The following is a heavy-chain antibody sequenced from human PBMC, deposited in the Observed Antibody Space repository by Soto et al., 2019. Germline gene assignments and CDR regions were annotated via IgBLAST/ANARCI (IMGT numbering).Heavy chain of an antibody. D-gene: IGHD6-19*01. V-gene: IGHV3-30-3*01. CDR3: ASNAQQWLVLFDYYYYGMDV. J-gene: IGHJ6*02. Sequence: PGGSLXLSCAASGFTFSSYSMHWVRQAPGKGLEWVAVISYDGSNKYYADSVKGRFTISRDNSKNTLYLQMNSLRAEDTAVYYCASNAQQWLVLFDYYYYGMDVWGQGTTVTVSS. CDR1: GFTFSSYS. CDR2: ISYDGSNK.